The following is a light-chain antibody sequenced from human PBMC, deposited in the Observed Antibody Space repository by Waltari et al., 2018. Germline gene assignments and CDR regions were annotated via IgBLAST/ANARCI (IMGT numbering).Light chain of an antibody. V-gene: IGKV1-39*01. CDR3: QQSFSSPWT. Sequence: DIQMTQSPSSLSASIGDTITVTCRASQNIRTYLNWYQQKPAKAPKLLIFGSSSLPRGVPSRFTGSASGTEFTLTITNLQPDDFATYCCQQSFSSPWTFGQGTTV. CDR1: QNIRTY. CDR2: GSS. J-gene: IGKJ1*01.